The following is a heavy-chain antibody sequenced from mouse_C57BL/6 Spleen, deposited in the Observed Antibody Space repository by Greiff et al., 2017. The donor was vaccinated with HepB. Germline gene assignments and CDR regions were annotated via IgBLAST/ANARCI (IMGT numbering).Heavy chain of an antibody. CDR3: AGHPYYYGSSLYAMDY. CDR1: GYTFTDYY. V-gene: IGHV1-77*01. Sequence: QVQLQQSGAELVKPGASVKISCKASGYTFTDYYINWVKQRPGQGLEWIGKIGPGSGSTYYNEKFKGKATLTADKSSSTAYMQLSSLTSEDSAVYFCAGHPYYYGSSLYAMDYWGQGTSVTVSS. D-gene: IGHD1-1*01. J-gene: IGHJ4*01. CDR2: IGPGSGST.